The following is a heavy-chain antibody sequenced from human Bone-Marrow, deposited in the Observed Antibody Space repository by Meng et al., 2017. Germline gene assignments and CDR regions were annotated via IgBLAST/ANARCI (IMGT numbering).Heavy chain of an antibody. CDR1: GYSISSGYY. D-gene: IGHD4-17*01. J-gene: IGHJ4*02. Sequence: SETLSLTCTVSGYSISSGYYWGWIRQPPGKGLEWIGSIYHSGSTYYNPSLKSRVTISVDTSKNQFPLKLSSVTAADTAVYYCAREARNGDFSYYFDYWGQGTLVTVSS. V-gene: IGHV4-38-2*02. CDR3: AREARNGDFSYYFDY. CDR2: IYHSGST.